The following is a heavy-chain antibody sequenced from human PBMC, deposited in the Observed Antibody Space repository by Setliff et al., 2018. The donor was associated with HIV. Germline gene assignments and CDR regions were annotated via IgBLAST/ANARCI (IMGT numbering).Heavy chain of an antibody. CDR3: ARGGGDYEGDPYYYYMDV. V-gene: IGHV3-7*04. Sequence: GGSLRLSCAASGFTFSTYWMSWVRQAPGKGLEWVANINQYGSEKYYVDSVKGRFTISRDNAKKSLDLQMNSLRVDDTAVYYCARGGGDYEGDPYYYYMDVWGKGITVTVSS. D-gene: IGHD4-17*01. CDR1: GFTFSTYW. J-gene: IGHJ6*03. CDR2: INQYGSEK.